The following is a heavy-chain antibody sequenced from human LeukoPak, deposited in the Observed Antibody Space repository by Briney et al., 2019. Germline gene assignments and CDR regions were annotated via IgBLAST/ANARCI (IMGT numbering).Heavy chain of an antibody. CDR3: TRDISTVLLWFGEPHAFDL. CDR1: GYIFTGYA. D-gene: IGHD3-10*01. J-gene: IGHJ3*01. V-gene: IGHV1-3*01. Sequence: ASVKVSCKASGYIFTGYAMHWVRQAPGQSLEWMGWINAGTGDTGYSQKFRGRVTITRDTSATTVYMYLGSLKSEDTAMYYCTRDISTVLLWFGEPHAFDLWGQGTMVTVSS. CDR2: INAGTGDT.